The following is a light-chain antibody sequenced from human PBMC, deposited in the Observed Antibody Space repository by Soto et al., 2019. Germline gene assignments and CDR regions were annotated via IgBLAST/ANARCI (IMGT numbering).Light chain of an antibody. J-gene: IGKJ5*01. Sequence: DIRMSNSPSSVSTSKRDRVTITCRASQRINIYLNWYRQKPGKAPELLIYSASNLQSGVPSRFSGSGSGTDFTLTISSLQPDDFATYYCLPSFSTPPFGQGTQLEIK. CDR1: QRINIY. V-gene: IGKV1-39*01. CDR2: SAS. CDR3: LPSFSTPP.